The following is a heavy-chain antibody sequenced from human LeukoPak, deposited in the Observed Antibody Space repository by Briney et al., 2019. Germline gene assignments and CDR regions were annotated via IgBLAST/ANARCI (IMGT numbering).Heavy chain of an antibody. CDR3: ARGGVRFGELFYSWLDP. D-gene: IGHD3-10*01. CDR2: INPNSGGT. V-gene: IGHV1-2*02. CDR1: RYTFTDYY. Sequence: ASVKVSCKASRYTFTDYYMHCVRQAPRQGLEWMGWINPNSGGTNYAQKFQGRVTMTRDTSISTAYMNQSRLRSDDTAVYYCARGGVRFGELFYSWLDPWGQGTRVSVSS. J-gene: IGHJ5*02.